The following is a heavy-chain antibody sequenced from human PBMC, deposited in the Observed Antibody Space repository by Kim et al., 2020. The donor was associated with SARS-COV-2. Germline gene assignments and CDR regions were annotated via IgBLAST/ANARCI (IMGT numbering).Heavy chain of an antibody. CDR1: GGSFSGYY. V-gene: IGHV4-34*01. Sequence: SETLSLTCAVYGGSFSGYYWSWIRQPPGKGLEWIGEINHSGSTNYNPSLKSRVTISVDTSKNQFSLKLSSVTAADTAVYYCARVEMATIKGGNLDYWGQGTLVTVSS. D-gene: IGHD5-12*01. CDR3: ARVEMATIKGGNLDY. J-gene: IGHJ4*02. CDR2: INHSGST.